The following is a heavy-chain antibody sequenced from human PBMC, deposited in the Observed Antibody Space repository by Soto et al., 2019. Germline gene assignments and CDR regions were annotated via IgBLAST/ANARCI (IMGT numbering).Heavy chain of an antibody. CDR2: ISSRSSYT. V-gene: IGHV3-11*06. D-gene: IGHD6-6*01. J-gene: IGHJ6*04. Sequence: PGGSLRLSCAASRFSFSDYYMSWIRQAPGKGLEWISYISSRSSYTNYAEFVKGRSTISRDNAKKTLYLQMNDLRVDDTAIYYCARDMGHSSSSTYGMAVWGKGTAVTV. CDR1: RFSFSDYY. CDR3: ARDMGHSSSSTYGMAV.